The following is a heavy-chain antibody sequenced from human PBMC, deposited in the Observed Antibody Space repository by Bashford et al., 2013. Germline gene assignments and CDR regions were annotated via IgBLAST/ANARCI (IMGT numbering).Heavy chain of an antibody. D-gene: IGHD3-10*01. CDR2: IYYSGST. Sequence: SETLSLTCTVSGGSISSSSYYWGWIRQPPGKGLEWIGSIYYSGSTYYNPSLKSRVTISVDTSKNQFSLKLSSVTAADTAVYYCARQKYYYGSGSYVSPLFDYWGQGTLVTVSS. V-gene: IGHV4-39*01. J-gene: IGHJ4*02. CDR3: ARQKYYYGSGSYVSPLFDY. CDR1: GGSISSSSYY.